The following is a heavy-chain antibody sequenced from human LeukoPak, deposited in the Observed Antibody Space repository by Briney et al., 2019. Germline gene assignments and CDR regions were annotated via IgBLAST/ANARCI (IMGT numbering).Heavy chain of an antibody. V-gene: IGHV3-7*01. D-gene: IGHD5-18*01. J-gene: IGHJ4*02. CDR2: IKQDGSEK. CDR1: GFTFSSYW. Sequence: GGSLRLSCAASGFTFSSYWMSRVRQAPGKGLEWVANIKQDGSEKYYVDSVKGRFTISRDNAKNSLYLQMNSLRAEDTAVYYCAKRGYSYGYGYYFDYWGQGTLVTVSS. CDR3: AKRGYSYGYGYYFDY.